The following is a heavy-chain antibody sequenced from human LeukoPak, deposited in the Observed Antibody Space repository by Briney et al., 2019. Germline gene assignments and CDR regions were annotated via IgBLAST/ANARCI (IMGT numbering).Heavy chain of an antibody. V-gene: IGHV2-70*01. J-gene: IGHJ4*02. D-gene: IGHD2-15*01. CDR1: GFSLRTSGMC. Sequence: SGPTLLNPTPTLTLTCTFSGFSLRTSGMCVSWIRQPPGKALEWLALLDWDDDKYYTPSLKTRLTISKDTSKNQVVLTMTNMDPVDTATYYCARTPSGQRAFDYWGQGTLVTVSS. CDR2: LDWDDDK. CDR3: ARTPSGQRAFDY.